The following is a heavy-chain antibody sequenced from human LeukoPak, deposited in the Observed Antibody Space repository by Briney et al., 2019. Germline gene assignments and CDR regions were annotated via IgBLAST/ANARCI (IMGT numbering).Heavy chain of an antibody. CDR3: VRSGSSGRYYYFDY. CDR1: GFTFSSYW. V-gene: IGHV3-74*01. CDR2: INSDGSGT. Sequence: GGSLRLSCAASGFTFSSYWMYWVRQAPGKGLVWASRINSDGSGTSYADSVKGRITISRDNAKNTLYLQMNSLRAEDTAVYYCVRSGSSGRYYYFDYWGQGTLVTVSS. J-gene: IGHJ4*02. D-gene: IGHD6-19*01.